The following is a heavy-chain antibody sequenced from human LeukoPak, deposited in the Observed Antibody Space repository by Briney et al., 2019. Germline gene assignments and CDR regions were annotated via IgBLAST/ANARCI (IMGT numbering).Heavy chain of an antibody. V-gene: IGHV1-69*06. CDR3: ARGPLSPGRYFDWLSRYYYYGMDV. CDR2: IIPIFGTA. CDR1: GGTFSSYA. D-gene: IGHD3-9*01. Sequence: SVKVSCKASGGTFSSYAISWVRQAPGQGLEWMGGIIPIFGTANYAQKFQDRVTITADKSTSTAYMELSSLRSEDTAVYYCARGPLSPGRYFDWLSRYYYYGMDVWGKGTTVTVSS. J-gene: IGHJ6*04.